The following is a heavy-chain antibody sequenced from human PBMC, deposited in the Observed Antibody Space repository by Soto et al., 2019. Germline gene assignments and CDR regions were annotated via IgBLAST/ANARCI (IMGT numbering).Heavy chain of an antibody. J-gene: IGHJ3*02. Sequence: QVQLVQSGAEVKKPGASVKVSCKASGYTFTSYDINWVRQATGQGLEWMGWMNPNSGNTGYAQKFQGRVTMTRNTSISTAYMELSSLRSEDTAVYYWARLATYYYDSSGDAFDIWGQGTMVTVSS. D-gene: IGHD3-22*01. CDR3: ARLATYYYDSSGDAFDI. CDR2: MNPNSGNT. V-gene: IGHV1-8*01. CDR1: GYTFTSYD.